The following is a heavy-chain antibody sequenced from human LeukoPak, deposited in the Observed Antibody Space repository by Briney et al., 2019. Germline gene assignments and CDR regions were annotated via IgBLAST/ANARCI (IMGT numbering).Heavy chain of an antibody. D-gene: IGHD3-3*01. CDR3: ARSYDFWRGFAGFDP. CDR2: IIPIFGTA. V-gene: IGHV1-69*13. J-gene: IGHJ5*02. Sequence: SVKVSCKASGGTFSSYAISWVRQARGQGLEWMGGIIPIFGTANYAQKFQGRVTITADESTSTAYMELSSLRSEDTAVYYCARSYDFWRGFAGFDPWGQGTLVTVSS. CDR1: GGTFSSYA.